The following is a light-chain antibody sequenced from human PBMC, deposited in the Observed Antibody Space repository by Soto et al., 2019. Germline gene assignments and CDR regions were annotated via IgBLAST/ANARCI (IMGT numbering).Light chain of an antibody. J-gene: IGLJ1*01. Sequence: QSVLTQPASVSGSPGQSITISCTGTSSDVGNYKYVSWYQQHPGKAPKLMIYGVSNRPSGVPNRFSGSKSGNTASLTISGLQAEDEANFYCSSYTSSSTYVFGTGTKVTVL. V-gene: IGLV2-14*01. CDR3: SSYTSSSTYV. CDR2: GVS. CDR1: SSDVGNYKY.